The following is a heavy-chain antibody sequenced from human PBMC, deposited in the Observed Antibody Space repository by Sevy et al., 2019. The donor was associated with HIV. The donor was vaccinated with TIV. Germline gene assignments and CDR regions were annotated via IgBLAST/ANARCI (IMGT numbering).Heavy chain of an antibody. CDR1: GFTFDDFG. V-gene: IGHV3-20*04. CDR3: ARPLGGGSGTRYAFDI. Sequence: GGSLRLSCAASGFTFDDFGMSWVRQAPGKGLEWVSGINWNGGSTGYVDSVKGRFTISRDKAKKSLYLQMNSLRAEDTALYYCARPLGGGSGTRYAFDIWGQGTMVTVSS. D-gene: IGHD6-19*01. CDR2: INWNGGST. J-gene: IGHJ3*02.